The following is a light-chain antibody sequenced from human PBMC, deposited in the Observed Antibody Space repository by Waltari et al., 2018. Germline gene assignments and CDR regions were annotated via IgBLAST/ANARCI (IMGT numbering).Light chain of an antibody. CDR3: QQRYDWPLT. CDR1: QSVSTY. Sequence: EIVLTQSPANLSLSPGERATRSFRASQSVSTYFAWYQQKSGLPPRLPIYDASNRATDIPARVSGSGSGTDFSLTISSLEPEDFAVYDCQQRYDWPLTFGGGTKMEIK. J-gene: IGKJ4*01. V-gene: IGKV3-11*01. CDR2: DAS.